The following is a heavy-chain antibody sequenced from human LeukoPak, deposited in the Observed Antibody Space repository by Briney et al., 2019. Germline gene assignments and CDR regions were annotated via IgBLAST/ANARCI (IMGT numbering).Heavy chain of an antibody. CDR3: AREDYGGHFDY. D-gene: IGHD4-17*01. CDR1: GGSISSYY. Sequence: SETLSLTCTVSGGSISSYYWSWTRQPPGKGLEWIGYIYYSGSTNYNPSLKSRVTISVDTSKNQFSLKLSSVTAADTAVYYCAREDYGGHFDYWGQGTLVTVSS. V-gene: IGHV4-59*01. CDR2: IYYSGST. J-gene: IGHJ4*02.